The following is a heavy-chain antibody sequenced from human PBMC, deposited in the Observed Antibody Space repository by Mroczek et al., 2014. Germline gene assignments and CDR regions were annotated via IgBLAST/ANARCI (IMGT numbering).Heavy chain of an antibody. CDR2: INHSGST. CDR1: GGSFSGYY. CDR3: ARGFYYYDSSGYFGY. V-gene: IGHV4-34*01. Sequence: QVQLQQWGAGLLKPSETLSLTCAVYGGSFSGYYWSWIRQPPGKGLEWIGEINHSGSTNYNPSLKSRVTISVDTSKNQFSLKLSSVTAADTAVYYCARGFYYYDSSGYFGYWGQGTLVTVSS. J-gene: IGHJ4*02. D-gene: IGHD3-22*01.